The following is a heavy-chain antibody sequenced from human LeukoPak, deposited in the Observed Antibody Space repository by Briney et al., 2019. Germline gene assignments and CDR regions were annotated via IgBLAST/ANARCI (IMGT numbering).Heavy chain of an antibody. CDR3: ARHEYSSSWSPPKYFDL. Sequence: TSETLSLTCTVSGYSISSGYYWGWIRQPPGKGLEWIGSIYHSGSTFYNPSLKSRVTISVDTSKNQFSLKLTSVTAADTAVFYCARHEYSSSWSPPKYFDLWGRGTLVTVSS. D-gene: IGHD6-13*01. J-gene: IGHJ2*01. CDR1: GYSISSGYY. V-gene: IGHV4-38-2*02. CDR2: IYHSGST.